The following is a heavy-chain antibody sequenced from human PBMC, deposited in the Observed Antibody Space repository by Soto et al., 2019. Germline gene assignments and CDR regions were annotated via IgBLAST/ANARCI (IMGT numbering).Heavy chain of an antibody. Sequence: QVQLVQSGAEVKKPGSSVKVSCEASRGTFSSYAISWVRQAHGQGLEWMGGIIPIFGTANYAQKFQGRVTITADESTSTAYMELSSLRSEDTAVYYCERRDNRYYYYGMDVWGQWTTVTVSS. V-gene: IGHV1-69*01. CDR3: ERRDNRYYYYGMDV. CDR1: RGTFSSYA. J-gene: IGHJ6*02. CDR2: IIPIFGTA. D-gene: IGHD1-20*01.